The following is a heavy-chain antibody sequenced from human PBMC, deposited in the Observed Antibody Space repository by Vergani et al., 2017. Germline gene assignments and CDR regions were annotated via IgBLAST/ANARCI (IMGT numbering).Heavy chain of an antibody. CDR1: GFTFSSYA. Sequence: VQLVESGGGLVKPGGSLRLSCAASGFTFSSYAMHWVRQAPGKGLEWVSGIGWNSGSIGYADSVKGRFTISRDNAKNSLYLQMNSLRAEDTALYYCAKANDYGDETFDYWGQGTLVTVSS. J-gene: IGHJ4*02. CDR3: AKANDYGDETFDY. CDR2: IGWNSGSI. D-gene: IGHD4-17*01. V-gene: IGHV3-9*01.